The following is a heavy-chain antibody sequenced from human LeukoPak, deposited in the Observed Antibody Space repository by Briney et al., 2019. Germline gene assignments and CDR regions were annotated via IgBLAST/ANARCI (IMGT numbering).Heavy chain of an antibody. CDR3: ARSGLPMVRGVIIKSYYYYGMDV. CDR2: MNPNSGNT. CDR1: GYTFTSYD. Sequence: ASVKVSCKASGYTFTSYDINWVRQATGQGLEWMRWMNPNSGNTGYAQKFQGRVTMTRNTSISTAYMELSSLRSEGTAVYYCARSGLPMVRGVIIKSYYYYGMDVWGQGTTVTVSS. D-gene: IGHD3-10*01. J-gene: IGHJ6*02. V-gene: IGHV1-8*01.